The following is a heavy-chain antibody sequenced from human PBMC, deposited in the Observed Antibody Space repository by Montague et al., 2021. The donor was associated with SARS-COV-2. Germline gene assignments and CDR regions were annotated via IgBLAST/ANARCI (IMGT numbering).Heavy chain of an antibody. CDR3: GRGFDY. V-gene: IGHV4-59*08. J-gene: IGHJ4*02. Sequence: SETLSLTCTVSGGSISSYYWSWIRQPPRKGLEWIGYIYYSGSTNYNPSLKNRFTISVDTSKNQFSLKLRAVTAADTAVYYCGRGFDYWGQGTLVTVSS. CDR1: GGSISSYY. CDR2: IYYSGST.